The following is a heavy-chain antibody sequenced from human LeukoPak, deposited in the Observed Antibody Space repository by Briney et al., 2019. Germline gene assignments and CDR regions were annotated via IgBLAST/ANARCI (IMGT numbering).Heavy chain of an antibody. Sequence: SETLSLTCTVSGDSIGSGGYYWTWIRQHPGKGLEWIGNISTSGNTYYNPSLKGRIFTSADTSKSQFSLRLTSVTAADTAVYYCARATLRGDPFDFWGQGLQVTVSS. CDR2: ISTSGNT. D-gene: IGHD2-21*02. CDR3: ARATLRGDPFDF. CDR1: GDSIGSGGYY. J-gene: IGHJ4*02. V-gene: IGHV4-31*03.